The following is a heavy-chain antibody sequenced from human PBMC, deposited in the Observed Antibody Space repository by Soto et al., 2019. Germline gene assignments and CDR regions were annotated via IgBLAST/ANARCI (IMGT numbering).Heavy chain of an antibody. D-gene: IGHD1-26*01. V-gene: IGHV3-23*01. CDR2: ISGGGGST. CDR3: AKDEALGGSYSHWLDP. Sequence: GGSLRLSCAASGFTFSSYAMSWVRQAPGKGLEWVSAISGGGGSTYYADSVKGRFTISRDNPKNTLYLQMNSLRAEDTAVYYCAKDEALGGSYSHWLDPWGQGPLVTVSS. J-gene: IGHJ5*02. CDR1: GFTFSSYA.